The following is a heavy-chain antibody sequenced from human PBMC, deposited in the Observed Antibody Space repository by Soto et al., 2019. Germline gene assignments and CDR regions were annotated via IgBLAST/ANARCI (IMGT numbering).Heavy chain of an antibody. Sequence: SVKVSCKASGYTFTSYGISWVRQAPGQGLEWMGGIIPIFGTANYAQKFQGRVTITADESTSTAYMELSSLRSEDTAVYYCARVRVFWSGYYGPYYYYYGMDVWGQGTTVTVSS. J-gene: IGHJ6*02. V-gene: IGHV1-69*13. CDR3: ARVRVFWSGYYGPYYYYYGMDV. CDR2: IIPIFGTA. D-gene: IGHD3-3*01. CDR1: GYTFTSYG.